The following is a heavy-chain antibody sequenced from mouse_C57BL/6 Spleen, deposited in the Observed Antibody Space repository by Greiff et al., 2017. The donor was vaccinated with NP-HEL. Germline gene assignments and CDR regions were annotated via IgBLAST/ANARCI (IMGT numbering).Heavy chain of an antibody. CDR2: IYLGEGEK. D-gene: IGHD4-1*01. J-gene: IGHJ2*01. V-gene: IGHV1-82*01. Sequence: QVQLQQSGPELVKPGASVKISCKASGYAFSSSWMNWVKQRPGQGLEWIGRIYLGEGEKKEKGKGKGKGKRKCDKSSSTAYMQLSSLTSEDSAVYFCARGTGTWSYYFDYWGQGTTLTVSS. CDR3: ARGTGTWSYYFDY. CDR1: GYAFSSSW.